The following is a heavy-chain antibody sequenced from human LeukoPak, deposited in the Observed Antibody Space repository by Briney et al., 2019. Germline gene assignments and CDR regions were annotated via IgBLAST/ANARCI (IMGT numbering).Heavy chain of an antibody. CDR1: GYSISSGYY. CDR2: IYHSGST. J-gene: IGHJ4*02. V-gene: IGHV4-38-2*02. CDR3: ARDLYSSGWGYFDY. Sequence: SETLSLTCTISGYSISSGYYSGCIRQPPGKGLEWIGSIYHSGSTYYNPSLKSRVTISLDTSENQFSLKLSSVTAADTAVYYCARDLYSSGWGYFDYWGQGTLVTVSS. D-gene: IGHD6-19*01.